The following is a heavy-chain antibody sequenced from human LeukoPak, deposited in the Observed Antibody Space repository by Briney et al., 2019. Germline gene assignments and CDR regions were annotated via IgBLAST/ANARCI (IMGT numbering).Heavy chain of an antibody. Sequence: GGSLRLSCAASGFTFSGYWMHWVRQAPGKGLAWVSVIRSDGSITTYADSVKGRFTISRDTAKNTLYLQMNSLRAEDTAVYYCARGRFGLSLDYWGQGTLVTVSS. CDR2: IRSDGSIT. V-gene: IGHV3-74*01. CDR3: ARGRFGLSLDY. CDR1: GFTFSGYW. J-gene: IGHJ4*02. D-gene: IGHD3-16*01.